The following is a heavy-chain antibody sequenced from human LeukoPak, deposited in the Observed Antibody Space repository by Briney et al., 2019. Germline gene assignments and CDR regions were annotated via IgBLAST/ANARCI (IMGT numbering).Heavy chain of an antibody. V-gene: IGHV3-30*02. CDR2: IRYDGSNK. CDR1: GFTFSSYG. D-gene: IGHD3-22*01. CDR3: AKDSSVYYYDSRNFDY. J-gene: IGHJ4*02. Sequence: GGSLRLSCAASGFTFSSYGMHWVRQAPGKGLEWVAFIRYDGSNKSYADSVKGRFTISRDNSKNTLYLQMNSLRAEDTAVYYCAKDSSVYYYDSRNFDYWGQGTLVTVSS.